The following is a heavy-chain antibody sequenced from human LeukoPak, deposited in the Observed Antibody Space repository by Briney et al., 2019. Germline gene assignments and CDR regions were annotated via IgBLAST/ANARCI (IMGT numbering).Heavy chain of an antibody. CDR1: GFTFSSCS. J-gene: IGHJ6*02. CDR2: ISSSSSYI. CDR3: ARALGTGTIAYGMDV. D-gene: IGHD1-7*01. V-gene: IGHV3-21*01. Sequence: GGSLRLSCAASGFTFSSCSMNWVRQAPGKGLEWVSSISSSSSYIYYADSVKGRFTISRDNAKNSLYLQMNSLRAEDTAVYYCARALGTGTIAYGMDVWGQGTTVTVSS.